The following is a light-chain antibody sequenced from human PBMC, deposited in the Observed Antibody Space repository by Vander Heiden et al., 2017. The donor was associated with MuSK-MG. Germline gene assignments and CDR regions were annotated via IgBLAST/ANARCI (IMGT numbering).Light chain of an antibody. J-gene: IGLJ3*02. CDR2: SSNQRF. CDR1: DSNIGANG. Sequence: QSALSQPPSASGTPGRWVTISCSASDSNIGANGVNWYQQFPGTAHKVIIYSSNQRFQRPSGVPDRFSASRFGSSASLAINGLQTDDEADYYCAAWDDNLSEWLFGGGTRVTVL. CDR3: AAWDDNLSEWL. V-gene: IGLV1-44*01.